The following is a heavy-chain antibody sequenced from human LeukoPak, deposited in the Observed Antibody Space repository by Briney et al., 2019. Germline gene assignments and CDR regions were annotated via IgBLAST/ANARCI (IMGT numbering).Heavy chain of an antibody. J-gene: IGHJ4*02. CDR1: GGSISSYY. CDR2: IYYSGST. D-gene: IGHD1-26*01. V-gene: IGHV4-59*13. Sequence: PSETLSLTCTVSGGSISSYYWSWSRQPPGRGLEWIGYIYYSGSTNYNPSLKSRVTISVDTSKNQFSLKLSSVTAADTAVYYCAREDGSYYYWGQGTLDTVSS. CDR3: AREDGSYYY.